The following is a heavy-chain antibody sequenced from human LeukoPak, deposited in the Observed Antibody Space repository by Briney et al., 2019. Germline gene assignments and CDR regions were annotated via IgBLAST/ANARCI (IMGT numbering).Heavy chain of an antibody. J-gene: IGHJ4*02. Sequence: SETLSLTCAVSGVSISISHWWSWVRQPPGKGLEWIGEFFPSGSTNYNPTLRSRVTVSVDKSKNQFSLKLTSVTAADTAMYYCTRRGGNWFDYWGQGTLVTVSS. V-gene: IGHV4-4*02. D-gene: IGHD1-1*01. CDR1: GVSISISHW. CDR3: TRRGGNWFDY. CDR2: FFPSGST.